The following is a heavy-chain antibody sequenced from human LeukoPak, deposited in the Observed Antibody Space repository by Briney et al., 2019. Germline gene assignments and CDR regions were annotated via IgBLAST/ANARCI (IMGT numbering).Heavy chain of an antibody. J-gene: IGHJ4*02. CDR2: ISGSGGST. V-gene: IGHV3-23*01. Sequence: GGSLRLSCAASGFTFSSYAMSWVRQAPGKGLEWVSAISGSGGSTYYADSVKGRFTISRDNSKNTLYLQMNSLRAEDTAVYYCAKDRITIFGVVIYCFDYWGQGTLVTVSS. CDR3: AKDRITIFGVVIYCFDY. CDR1: GFTFSSYA. D-gene: IGHD3-3*01.